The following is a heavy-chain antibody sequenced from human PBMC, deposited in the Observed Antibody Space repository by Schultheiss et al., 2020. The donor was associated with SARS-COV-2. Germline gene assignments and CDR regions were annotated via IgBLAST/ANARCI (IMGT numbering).Heavy chain of an antibody. CDR2: IYPGDSDT. V-gene: IGHV5-51*01. Sequence: GESLKISCKDSGYSFTSYWIGWVRQMPGKGLEWMGIIYPGDSDTRYSPSFQGQVTISADKSISTAYLQWSSLKASDTAMYYCARRPLMVRGVIDGMDVWGQGTTVTVSS. D-gene: IGHD3-10*01. CDR1: GYSFTSYW. J-gene: IGHJ6*02. CDR3: ARRPLMVRGVIDGMDV.